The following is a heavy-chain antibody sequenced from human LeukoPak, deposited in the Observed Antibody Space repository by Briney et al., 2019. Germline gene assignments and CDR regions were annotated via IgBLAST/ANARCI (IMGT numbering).Heavy chain of an antibody. Sequence: GGSLRLSCAASGFTFSSYWMHWIRQAPGKGLVWVSRITSDGSSTSYADSVKGRFTISRDNAKNTLYLQMNSLRAEDTAVYYCARGENYDSSGYGKLDYWGQGTLVTVSS. CDR1: GFTFSSYW. V-gene: IGHV3-74*01. D-gene: IGHD3-22*01. CDR2: ITSDGSST. J-gene: IGHJ4*02. CDR3: ARGENYDSSGYGKLDY.